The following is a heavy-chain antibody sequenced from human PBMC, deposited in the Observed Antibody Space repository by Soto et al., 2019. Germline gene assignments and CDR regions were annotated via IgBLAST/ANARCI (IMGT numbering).Heavy chain of an antibody. CDR3: AKKYRADGDYRAHDAFDI. V-gene: IGHV3-30*18. D-gene: IGHD4-17*01. J-gene: IGHJ3*02. CDR2: ISYDGSNK. Sequence: QVQLVESGGGVVQPGRSLRLSCAASGFTFSSYGMHWVRQAPGKGLEWVAVISYDGSNKYYADSVKGRFTISRDNSKNTLYLQMNSLRAEDTAVYYCAKKYRADGDYRAHDAFDIWGQVTMVTVSS. CDR1: GFTFSSYG.